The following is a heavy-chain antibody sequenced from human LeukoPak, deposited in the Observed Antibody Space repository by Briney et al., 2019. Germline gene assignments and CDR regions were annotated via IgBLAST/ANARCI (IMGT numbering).Heavy chain of an antibody. J-gene: IGHJ5*02. CDR3: ARGYCSGARCSGAWFDP. D-gene: IGHD2-15*01. Sequence: ASVKVSCKASGYTLTGYSLHWVRQAPGQGLEWMGWINPNSGGTNYAQRFQGRVTMTRDTSISTSYIELNRLTSDDTAVYYCARGYCSGARCSGAWFDPWGQGTLVTVSS. CDR1: GYTLTGYS. V-gene: IGHV1-2*02. CDR2: INPNSGGT.